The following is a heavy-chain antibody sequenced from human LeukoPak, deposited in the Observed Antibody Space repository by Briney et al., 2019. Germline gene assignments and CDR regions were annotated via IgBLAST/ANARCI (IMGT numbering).Heavy chain of an antibody. CDR1: GGSIRNYY. Sequence: PAETLSLTCSVSGGSIRNYYWSWIRQLAGKGLEWIGRIYTSGSTKYNPSLKSRVTMSVDTSKNQFSLKLSSVTAADTAVYYCARGGYSYGSLTYYYYYYMDVWGKGTTVTISS. CDR2: IYTSGST. D-gene: IGHD5-18*01. J-gene: IGHJ6*03. V-gene: IGHV4-4*07. CDR3: ARGGYSYGSLTYYYYYYMDV.